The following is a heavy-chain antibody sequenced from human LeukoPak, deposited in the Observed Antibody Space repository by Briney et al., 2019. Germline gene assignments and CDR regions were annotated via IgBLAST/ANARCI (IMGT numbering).Heavy chain of an antibody. CDR2: AYYGGNI. D-gene: IGHD3-22*01. V-gene: IGHV4-39*01. J-gene: IGHJ3*02. CDR3: ARHDSSGPYNAFDI. Sequence: SETLSLTCTVSGDSIISSNYYWVWIRQPPGKGLEWIGSAYYGGNIYYNPSLKSRVTISVDTSKNQFSLKLSSVTATDTAVYYCARHDSSGPYNAFDIWGQGTMVTVSS. CDR1: GDSIISSNYY.